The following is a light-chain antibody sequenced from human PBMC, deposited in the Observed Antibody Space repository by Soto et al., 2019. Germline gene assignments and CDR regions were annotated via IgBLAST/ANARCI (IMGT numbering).Light chain of an antibody. CDR1: SSDVGNYNY. CDR3: NSYTSSSTLV. V-gene: IGLV2-14*03. J-gene: IGLJ1*01. Sequence: SALTQPASVSGSPGQSITISCTGTSSDVGNYNYVSWYQQHPGKAPKLMIYDVSNRPSGVSNRFSGSKSGNTASLTISGLQTEDEADYYCNSYTSSSTLVYGTGTKLTVL. CDR2: DVS.